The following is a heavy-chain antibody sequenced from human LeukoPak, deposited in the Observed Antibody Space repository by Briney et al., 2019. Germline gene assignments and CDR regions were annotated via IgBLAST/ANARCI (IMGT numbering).Heavy chain of an antibody. CDR3: ARLPVVPAAMPWDY. D-gene: IGHD2-2*01. V-gene: IGHV4-59*05. CDR1: GGSISSYY. Sequence: PSETLSLTCTVSGGSISSYYWSWIRQPPGKGLEWIGSIYYSGSTYYNPSLKSRVTISVDTSKNQFSLKLSSVTAADTAVYYCARLPVVPAAMPWDYWGQGTLVTVSS. CDR2: IYYSGST. J-gene: IGHJ4*02.